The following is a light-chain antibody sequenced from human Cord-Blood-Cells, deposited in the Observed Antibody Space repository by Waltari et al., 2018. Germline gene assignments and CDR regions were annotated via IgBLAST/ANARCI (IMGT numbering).Light chain of an antibody. Sequence: QSALTQPASVSGSPGQSITISCTGTSSDVGGYNYVSWYQQHPGKAPKLMIYDVSNRPSGVSNRFYGSKSGNKASLTISGLQAEDEADYYCSSYTSSSTLEVFGTGTKVPVL. J-gene: IGLJ1*01. CDR1: SSDVGGYNY. CDR3: SSYTSSSTLEV. V-gene: IGLV2-14*01. CDR2: DVS.